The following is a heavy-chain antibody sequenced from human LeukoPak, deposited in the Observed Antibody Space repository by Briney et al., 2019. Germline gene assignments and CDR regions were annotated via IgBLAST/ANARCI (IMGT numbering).Heavy chain of an antibody. CDR2: IYYSGSS. CDR1: GGSFSGYY. CDR3: ARQIYGDLYYFDY. Sequence: PSETLSLTCAVYGGSFSGYYWSWIRQPPGKGLEWIGYIYYSGSSYYIPSLKSRVTMSVDTSKNQFSLRLSSVTAADTAVYYCARQIYGDLYYFDYWDQGTLVTVSS. V-gene: IGHV4-30-4*08. D-gene: IGHD4-17*01. J-gene: IGHJ4*02.